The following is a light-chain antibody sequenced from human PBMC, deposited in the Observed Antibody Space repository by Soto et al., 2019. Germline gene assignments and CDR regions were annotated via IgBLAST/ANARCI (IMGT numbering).Light chain of an antibody. CDR1: QNINSH. Sequence: DIQMTQSPSSLSASVGDRVTITCRASQNINSHLHWYQQKPGKAPNLLIYSASTLESGVSSRFSGSGSGTDFTLTITSLQPEDFTTYFCQQTYSTFWTFGQGTKVEIK. V-gene: IGKV1-39*01. J-gene: IGKJ1*01. CDR2: SAS. CDR3: QQTYSTFWT.